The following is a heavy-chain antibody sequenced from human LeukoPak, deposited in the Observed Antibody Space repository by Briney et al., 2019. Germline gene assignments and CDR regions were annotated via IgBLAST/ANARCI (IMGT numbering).Heavy chain of an antibody. CDR1: GFTFSSYA. CDR2: TSYDGSNK. D-gene: IGHD3-22*01. J-gene: IGHJ4*02. V-gene: IGHV3-30*03. CDR3: ARGTRDYYDSRPEDYYFDY. Sequence: HPGRSLRLSCAASGFTFSSYAMHWVRQAPGKGLEWVAVTSYDGSNKYYTDSVKGRFTTSRDNSKNTLYLQMDSLRAEDTAVYYCARGTRDYYDSRPEDYYFDYWGQGTLVTVSS.